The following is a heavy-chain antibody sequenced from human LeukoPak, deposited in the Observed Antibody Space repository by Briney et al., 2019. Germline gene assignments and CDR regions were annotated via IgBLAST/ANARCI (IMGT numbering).Heavy chain of an antibody. V-gene: IGHV4-59*01. Sequence: ASETLSLTCTVSGGSISSYYWSWIRQPPGKGLEWIGYIYYSGSTNYNPSLKSRVTISVGTSKNQFSLKLSSVTAADTAVYYCARSSSSWYPVDYWGQGTLVTVSS. J-gene: IGHJ4*02. D-gene: IGHD6-13*01. CDR3: ARSSSSWYPVDY. CDR2: IYYSGST. CDR1: GGSISSYY.